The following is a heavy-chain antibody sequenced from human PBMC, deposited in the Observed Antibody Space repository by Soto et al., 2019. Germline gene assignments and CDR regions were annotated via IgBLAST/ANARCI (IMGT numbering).Heavy chain of an antibody. V-gene: IGHV4-34*02. CDR1: GGSFRGYS. Sequence: QVQLQQWGAGRWKPSETLSLTCAAYGGSFRGYSWSWIRQPPGKGLGGIGEINHSGTTNYNPSLKSRVTISVDTSKNQFSLKLNSVTAADTAVFYCARVTRGDYLLTFSLRGMDVWGQGTTVTVSS. J-gene: IGHJ6*02. CDR2: INHSGTT. D-gene: IGHD4-17*01. CDR3: ARVTRGDYLLTFSLRGMDV.